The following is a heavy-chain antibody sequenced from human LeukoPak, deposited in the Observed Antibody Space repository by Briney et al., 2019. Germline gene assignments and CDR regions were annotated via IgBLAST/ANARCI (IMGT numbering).Heavy chain of an antibody. CDR3: ARDRGGSSTSLYYYGMDV. D-gene: IGHD2-2*01. V-gene: IGHV4-30-4*01. Sequence: SETLSLTCTVSGGSISSGDYYWSWIRQPPGKGLEWIGYIYYSGSTYYNPSLKSRVTISVDTSKNQFSLKLSSVTAADTAVYYCARDRGGSSTSLYYYGMDVWGQGTTVTVSS. CDR1: GGSISSGDYY. J-gene: IGHJ6*02. CDR2: IYYSGST.